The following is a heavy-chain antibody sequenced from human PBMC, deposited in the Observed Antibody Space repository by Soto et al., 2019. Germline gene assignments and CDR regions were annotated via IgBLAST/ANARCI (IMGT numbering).Heavy chain of an antibody. CDR2: IIPIFGTA. J-gene: IGHJ6*02. Sequence: QVQLVQSGAEVKKPGSSVKVSCKASGGTFSSYAISWVRQAPGQGLEWMGGIIPIFGTANYAQKFQGRVTINADESTSTAYMELSSLRSEDTAVYYCARIRGAAGIGYYYYYGMDVWGQGTTVTVSS. CDR1: GGTFSSYA. V-gene: IGHV1-69*01. CDR3: ARIRGAAGIGYYYYYGMDV. D-gene: IGHD6-13*01.